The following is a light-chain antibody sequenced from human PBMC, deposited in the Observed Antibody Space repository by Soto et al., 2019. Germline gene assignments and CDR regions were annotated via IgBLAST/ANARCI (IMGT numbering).Light chain of an antibody. J-gene: IGKJ5*01. CDR3: QQRADWPIT. CDR2: DAS. V-gene: IGKV3-11*01. CDR1: QSVSSN. Sequence: EIVMTQSPATLSVSPGERATLSCRASQSVSSNLAWYQQKPGQAPRLLIYDASTRATGIPARFSGSGSGTDFTLTISSLEPDDFAVYYCQQRADWPITFGQGTRLEIK.